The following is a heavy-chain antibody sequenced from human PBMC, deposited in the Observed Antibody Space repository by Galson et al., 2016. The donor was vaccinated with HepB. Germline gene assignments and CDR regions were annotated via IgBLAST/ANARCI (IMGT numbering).Heavy chain of an antibody. Sequence: SLRLSCAASGFTFSDFAIHWVRQAPGKGLEYVAGISSNGDTTYFADSVKGRFTISRDNSKNTAYLQLSSLRVDDTAVYYCVKDGYSGGYDYWGQGTLVTVSS. CDR1: GFTFSDFA. V-gene: IGHV3-64D*06. D-gene: IGHD1-26*01. CDR3: VKDGYSGGYDY. CDR2: ISSNGDTT. J-gene: IGHJ4*02.